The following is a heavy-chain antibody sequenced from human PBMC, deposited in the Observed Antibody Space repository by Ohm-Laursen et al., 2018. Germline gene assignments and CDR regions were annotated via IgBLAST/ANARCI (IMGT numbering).Heavy chain of an antibody. V-gene: IGHV3-9*01. CDR2: ISWNSGVI. Sequence: SLRLSCSASGFIFDEYAMYWVRQGPGKGLEWVSGISWNSGVIAYADSVKGRFTISRDNAKSSLYLQMDSLRAEDTALYYCAKGGVDISFYFAMDVWGQGTTVTVSS. D-gene: IGHD3-3*01. CDR1: GFIFDEYA. J-gene: IGHJ6*02. CDR3: AKGGVDISFYFAMDV.